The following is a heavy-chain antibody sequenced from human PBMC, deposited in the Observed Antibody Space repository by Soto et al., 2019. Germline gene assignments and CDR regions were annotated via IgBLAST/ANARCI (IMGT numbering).Heavy chain of an antibody. J-gene: IGHJ5*02. D-gene: IGHD3-3*01. CDR2: IYYSGST. V-gene: IGHV4-59*01. CDR3: ARVNGFWTGYYSTNWFDP. CDR1: GGSISSYY. Sequence: SETLSLTCTVSGGSISSYYWTWIRQPPGKGLEWIGYIYYSGSTNHNPSLKSRVTISVDTSKNQFSLKLSSVTAADTAVYYCARVNGFWTGYYSTNWFDPWGQGTLVTVSS.